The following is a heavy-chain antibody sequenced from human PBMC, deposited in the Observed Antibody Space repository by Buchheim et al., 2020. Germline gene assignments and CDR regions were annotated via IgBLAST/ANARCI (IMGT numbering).Heavy chain of an antibody. CDR3: AKSHHMYSSSWYTIGLMDV. D-gene: IGHD6-13*01. Sequence: EVQLLESGGGLVQPGGSLRLSCAASGFTFSSYAMSWVRQAPGKGLEWVSAISGSGGSTYYADSVKGRFTISRDNSKNTRYLQMNSLRAEDTAVYYCAKSHHMYSSSWYTIGLMDVWGQGTT. CDR2: ISGSGGST. CDR1: GFTFSSYA. V-gene: IGHV3-23*01. J-gene: IGHJ6*02.